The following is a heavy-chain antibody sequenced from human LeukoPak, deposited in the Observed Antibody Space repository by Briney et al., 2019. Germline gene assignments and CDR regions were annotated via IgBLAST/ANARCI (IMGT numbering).Heavy chain of an antibody. CDR2: INHSGST. CDR3: ARRPLLRIAAAQMNYYCYMDV. Sequence: SETLSLTCAVYGGSFSGYYWSWIRQPPRKGLEWIGEINHSGSTNYNPSLKSRVTISVDTSKNQFSLKLSSVTAADTAVYYCARRPLLRIAAAQMNYYCYMDVWGKGTTVTVSS. J-gene: IGHJ6*03. V-gene: IGHV4-34*01. D-gene: IGHD6-13*01. CDR1: GGSFSGYY.